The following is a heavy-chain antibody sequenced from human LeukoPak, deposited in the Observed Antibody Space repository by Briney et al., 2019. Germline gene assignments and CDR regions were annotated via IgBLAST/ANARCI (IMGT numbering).Heavy chain of an antibody. V-gene: IGHV3-7*01. CDR1: GFTFSSYW. J-gene: IGHJ4*02. CDR2: IKQDGSEK. CDR3: ARDGDQKNVVVVAATPVGFDY. Sequence: GGSLRLSCAASGFTFSSYWMSWVRQAPGKGLEWVANIKQDGSEKYYVDSVKGRFTISRDNAKNSLYLQMNSPRAEDTAVYYCARDGDQKNVVVVAATPVGFDYWGQGTLVTVSS. D-gene: IGHD2-15*01.